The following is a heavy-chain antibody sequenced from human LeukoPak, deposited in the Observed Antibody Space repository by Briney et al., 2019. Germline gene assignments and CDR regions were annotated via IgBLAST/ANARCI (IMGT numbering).Heavy chain of an antibody. Sequence: GASVKVSCKASGGTFSSYAISWVRQAPGQGLEWMGRIIPILGIANYAQKFQGRVTITAVKSTSTAYMELSSLRSEDTAVYYCARGPYSSSWYGDYWGQGTLVTVSS. J-gene: IGHJ4*02. CDR1: GGTFSSYA. V-gene: IGHV1-69*04. CDR2: IIPILGIA. CDR3: ARGPYSSSWYGDY. D-gene: IGHD6-13*01.